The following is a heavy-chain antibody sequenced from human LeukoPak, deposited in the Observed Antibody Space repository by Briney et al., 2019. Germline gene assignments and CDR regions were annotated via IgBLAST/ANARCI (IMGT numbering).Heavy chain of an antibody. CDR3: AREGTDDRGYYYYYYMDV. D-gene: IGHD1-1*01. Sequence: PSETLSLTCTVSGGSTSSYYWSWIRQPPGKGLEWIGYIYYSGSTNYNPSLKSRVTISVDTSKNQFSLKLSSVTAADTAVYYCAREGTDDRGYYYYYYMDVWGKGTTVTVSS. CDR2: IYYSGST. J-gene: IGHJ6*03. CDR1: GGSTSSYY. V-gene: IGHV4-59*01.